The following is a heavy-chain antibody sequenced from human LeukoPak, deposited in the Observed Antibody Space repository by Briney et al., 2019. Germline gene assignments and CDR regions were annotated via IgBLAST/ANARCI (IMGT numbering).Heavy chain of an antibody. Sequence: PGGSLRLSCAASGFTFSSYWMHWVRQAPGKGLVWVSRINSDGSSTSYADSVKGRFTIFRDNAKNTLYLQMNSLRAEDTAVYYCAKDLDSSGWYQFDYWGQGTLVTVSS. V-gene: IGHV3-74*01. CDR1: GFTFSSYW. CDR3: AKDLDSSGWYQFDY. D-gene: IGHD6-19*01. CDR2: INSDGSST. J-gene: IGHJ4*02.